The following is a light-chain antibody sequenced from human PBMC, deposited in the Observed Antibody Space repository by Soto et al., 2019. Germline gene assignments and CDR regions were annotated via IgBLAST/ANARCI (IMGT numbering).Light chain of an antibody. Sequence: QSALTQPASVSGSPGQSITISCTGTSSDVGGYNYVSWYQQHPGKAPKLMIYDVSNRPSGVSNRFSGSKSGNTASLTISGIQAEDEADDYCSSYTSSTTVVFGVGTKLNVL. CDR1: SSDVGGYNY. CDR3: SSYTSSTTVV. J-gene: IGLJ2*01. CDR2: DVS. V-gene: IGLV2-14*01.